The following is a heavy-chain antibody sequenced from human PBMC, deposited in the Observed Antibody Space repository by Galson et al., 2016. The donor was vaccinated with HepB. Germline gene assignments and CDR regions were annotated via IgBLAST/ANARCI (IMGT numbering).Heavy chain of an antibody. CDR2: IYYSGST. J-gene: IGHJ5*02. V-gene: IGHV4-59*01. D-gene: IGHD6-19*01. CDR1: GGSISSYY. Sequence: SETLSLTCTVPGGSISSYYWNWIRQPPGKGLEWIGYIYYSGSTNYNPSLKSRVTISVDPSKNQFSLRLSSVTAADTAVYYCARAHYSSGLYNWFDPWGQGTLVTVAS. CDR3: ARAHYSSGLYNWFDP.